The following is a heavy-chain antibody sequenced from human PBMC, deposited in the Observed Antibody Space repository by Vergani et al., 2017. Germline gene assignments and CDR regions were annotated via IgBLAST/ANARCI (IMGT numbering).Heavy chain of an antibody. J-gene: IGHJ4*02. CDR1: GGSISSGSYY. V-gene: IGHV4-39*07. CDR2: IYHSGST. CDR3: ARGIAARPYDY. D-gene: IGHD6-6*01. Sequence: QVQLQESGPGLVKPSQTLSLTCTVSGGSISSGSYYWGWIRQPPGKGLEWIGSIYHSGSTYYNPSLKSRVTISVDTSKNQFSLKLSSVTAADTAVYYCARGIAARPYDYWGQGTLVTVSS.